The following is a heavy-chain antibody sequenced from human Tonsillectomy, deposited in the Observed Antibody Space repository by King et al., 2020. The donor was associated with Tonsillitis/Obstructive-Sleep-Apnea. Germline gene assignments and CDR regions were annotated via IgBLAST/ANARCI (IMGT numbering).Heavy chain of an antibody. J-gene: IGHJ4*02. CDR1: GFTFSSYS. V-gene: IGHV3-48*02. CDR3: ARGKDDYEGSYFDY. Sequence: VQLVESGGDLVQPGGSLRLSCAASGFTFSSYSMNWVRQAPGKGLEWVSYISSSSSTIYYADSVKGRFTISRDNAKNSLYLQMNSLRDEDTAVYYCARGKDDYEGSYFDYWGQGTLVTVSS. D-gene: IGHD4-17*01. CDR2: ISSSSSTI.